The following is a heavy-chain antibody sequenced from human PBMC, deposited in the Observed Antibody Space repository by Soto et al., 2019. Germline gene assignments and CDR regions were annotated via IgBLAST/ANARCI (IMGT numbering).Heavy chain of an antibody. J-gene: IGHJ4*02. D-gene: IGHD4-4*01. Sequence: PSETLSLTCTVSGGSISSYYWSWIRQPPGKGLEWIGYIYYSGSTNYNPSLKSRVTISVDTSKNQFSLKLSSVTAADTAVYYCARYSNRDYFDYWGQGTLVTVSS. CDR1: GGSISSYY. CDR2: IYYSGST. V-gene: IGHV4-59*01. CDR3: ARYSNRDYFDY.